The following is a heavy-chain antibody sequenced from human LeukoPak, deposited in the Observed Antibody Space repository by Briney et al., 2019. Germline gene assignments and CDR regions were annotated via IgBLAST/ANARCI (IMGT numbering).Heavy chain of an antibody. D-gene: IGHD3-10*01. CDR3: ARDRVVRGVISYYYMDV. CDR1: GFTFGGRW. CDR2: IKPDGSEK. Sequence: GGSLRLSCAASGFTFGGRWMSWVRQAPGKGLEWVTNIKPDGSEKYYVDSVKGRFTISRDNAKNSLYLQMNSLRAEDTAVYYCARDRVVRGVISYYYMDVWGKGTTVTVSS. V-gene: IGHV3-7*01. J-gene: IGHJ6*03.